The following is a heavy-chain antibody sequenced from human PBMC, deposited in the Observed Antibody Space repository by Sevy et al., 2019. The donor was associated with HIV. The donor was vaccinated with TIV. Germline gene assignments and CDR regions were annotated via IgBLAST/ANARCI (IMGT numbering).Heavy chain of an antibody. Sequence: GGSLRLSCGASGFTFRNFGMSWVRQAPGTGLEWVSGISGGGDNTYYADSVKGRFTISRENSKDTLFPEMNSLRAEDTAMYYCAKVTTATDGSRNGFDIWGQGTMVTVSS. J-gene: IGHJ3*02. V-gene: IGHV3-23*01. CDR3: AKVTTATDGSRNGFDI. D-gene: IGHD6-13*01. CDR2: ISGGGDNT. CDR1: GFTFRNFG.